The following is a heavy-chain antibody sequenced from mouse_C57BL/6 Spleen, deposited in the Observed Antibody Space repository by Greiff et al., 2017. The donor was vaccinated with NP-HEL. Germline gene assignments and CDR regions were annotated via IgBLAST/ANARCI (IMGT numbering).Heavy chain of an antibody. V-gene: IGHV8-8*01. CDR2: IWWDDDK. J-gene: IGHJ4*01. CDR3: ARIDYYGSSLDYAMDY. D-gene: IGHD1-1*01. Sequence: QVTLKVSGPGILQPSQTLSLTCSFSGFSLSTFGMGVGWLRPPSGKGLEWLAHIWWDDDKYYNPALKSRLTISKATSKNQVFLKIANVDTADTATYYCARIDYYGSSLDYAMDYWGQGTSVTVSA. CDR1: GFSLSTFGMG.